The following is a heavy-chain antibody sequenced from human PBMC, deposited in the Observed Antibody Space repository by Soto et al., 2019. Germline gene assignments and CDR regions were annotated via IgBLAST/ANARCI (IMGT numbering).Heavy chain of an antibody. CDR3: AKDRIGGSDRFFDY. V-gene: IGHV3-23*01. D-gene: IGHD1-26*01. CDR1: GFTFSSYA. Sequence: GESLKISCAASGFTFSSYAMSWVRQAPGKGLEWVSAISGSGGSTYYADSVKGRFTISRDNSKNTLYLQMNSLRAEDTAVYYCAKDRIGGSDRFFDYWGQGTLVTVSS. CDR2: ISGSGGST. J-gene: IGHJ4*02.